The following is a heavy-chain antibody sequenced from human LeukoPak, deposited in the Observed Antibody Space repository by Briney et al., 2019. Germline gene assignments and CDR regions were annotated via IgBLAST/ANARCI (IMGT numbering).Heavy chain of an antibody. CDR3: ARQGSSDYDYVWGSYRPRPLGPVLN. CDR2: IYPGDSNT. Sequence: GASLKISCKGSGYSFTSYWIGWVRQLPGKGLEWRGIIYPGDSNTRYNPSFQGQVTISADKSISTSYLQWSSLKASDTAMYYCARQGSSDYDYVWGSYRPRPLGPVLNWGQGTLVTVSS. CDR1: GYSFTSYW. V-gene: IGHV5-51*01. D-gene: IGHD3-16*02. J-gene: IGHJ4*02.